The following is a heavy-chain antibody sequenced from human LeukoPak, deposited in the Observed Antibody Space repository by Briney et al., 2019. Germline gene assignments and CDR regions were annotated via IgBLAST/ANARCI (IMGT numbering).Heavy chain of an antibody. CDR2: ISSSSSYI. CDR1: GFTFSSYS. V-gene: IGHV3-21*01. D-gene: IGHD3-10*01. CDR3: ARDLWNRGYYDNWFDP. Sequence: GGSLRLSCAASGFTFSSYSMNWVRQAPGKVLEWVSSISSSSSYIYYADSVKGRFTISRDNAKNSLYLQMNSLRAEDTAVYYCARDLWNRGYYDNWFDPWGQGTLVTVSS. J-gene: IGHJ5*02.